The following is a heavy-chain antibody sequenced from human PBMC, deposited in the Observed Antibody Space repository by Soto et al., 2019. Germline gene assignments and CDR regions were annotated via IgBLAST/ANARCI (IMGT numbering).Heavy chain of an antibody. CDR2: IIPIFGTA. D-gene: IGHD1-20*01. CDR1: GGTFSSYA. J-gene: IGHJ6*02. CDR3: AREHNWNRDYYYYGMDV. Sequence: QVQLVQSGAEVKKPGSSVKVSCKASGGTFSSYAISWVRQAPGQGLEWMGGIIPIFGTANYAQKFQGRVTINADESTSTAYVELSSLRSGDTAVYYCAREHNWNRDYYYYGMDVWGQGTTVTVSS. V-gene: IGHV1-69*01.